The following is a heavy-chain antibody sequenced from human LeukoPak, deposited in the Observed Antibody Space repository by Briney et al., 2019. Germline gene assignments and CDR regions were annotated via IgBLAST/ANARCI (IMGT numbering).Heavy chain of an antibody. CDR1: GYTFTSYD. J-gene: IGHJ4*02. D-gene: IGHD6-13*01. CDR3: AREYSSSCDY. Sequence: ASVKVSCKASGYTFTSYDINWLRQATGQGLEWMGWMNPNSGNTNYAQKLQGRVTMTTDTSTSTAYMELRSLRSDDTAVYYCAREYSSSCDYWGQGTLVTVSS. V-gene: IGHV1-18*01. CDR2: MNPNSGNT.